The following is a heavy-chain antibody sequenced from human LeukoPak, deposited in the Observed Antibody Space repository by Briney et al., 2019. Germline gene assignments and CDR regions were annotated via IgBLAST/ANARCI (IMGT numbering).Heavy chain of an antibody. V-gene: IGHV4-59*08. CDR2: IYYSGST. Sequence: PSETLSFTCTVSGGSISSYYWSWIRQPPGKGLEWIGYIYYSGSTNYDPSLKSRVTISVDTSKNQFSLKLSSVTAADTAVYYCARQELDYYYGMDVWGQGTTVTVSS. D-gene: IGHD1-7*01. CDR3: ARQELDYYYGMDV. J-gene: IGHJ6*02. CDR1: GGSISSYY.